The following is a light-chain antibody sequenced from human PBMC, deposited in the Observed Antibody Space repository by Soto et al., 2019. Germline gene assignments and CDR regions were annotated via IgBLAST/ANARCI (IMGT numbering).Light chain of an antibody. V-gene: IGKV1D-12*01. CDR1: QGISNW. J-gene: IGKJ4*01. CDR2: AAS. CDR3: QQANRFPLT. Sequence: DIQMTQSPSSVSASVGARVTITCRASQGISNWLAWYQQKPGQAPKLLIYAASSLQSGVPSRFSVSLSGTDFTLPIISLHPEDFATYYCQQANRFPLTFGGWTKVEIK.